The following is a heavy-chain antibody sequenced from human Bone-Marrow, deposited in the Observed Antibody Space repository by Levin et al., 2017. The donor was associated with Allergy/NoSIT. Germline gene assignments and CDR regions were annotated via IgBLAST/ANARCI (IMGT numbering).Heavy chain of an antibody. CDR3: ARVGYGDHDAFDI. D-gene: IGHD4-17*01. V-gene: IGHV4-59*01. CDR1: GGSISSYY. Sequence: PGGSLRLSCTVSGGSISSYYWSWIRQPPGKGLEWIGYIYYSGSTNYNPSLKSRVTISVDTSKNQFSLKLSSVTAADTAVYYCARVGYGDHDAFDIWGQGTMVTVSS. J-gene: IGHJ3*02. CDR2: IYYSGST.